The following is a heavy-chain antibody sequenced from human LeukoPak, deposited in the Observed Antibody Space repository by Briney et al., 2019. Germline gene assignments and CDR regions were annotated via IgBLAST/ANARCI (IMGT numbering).Heavy chain of an antibody. CDR2: IYYSGST. CDR3: AGLTGKPNRGWFDP. Sequence: SETLSLTCTVSGGSISSYYWSWIRQPPGKGLEWIGYIYYSGSTNYNPSLKSRVTISVDTSNNQFSLKLSSVTAADTAVYYWAGLTGKPNRGWFDPWGQGTLVTVSS. D-gene: IGHD1-20*01. V-gene: IGHV4-59*08. CDR1: GGSISSYY. J-gene: IGHJ5*02.